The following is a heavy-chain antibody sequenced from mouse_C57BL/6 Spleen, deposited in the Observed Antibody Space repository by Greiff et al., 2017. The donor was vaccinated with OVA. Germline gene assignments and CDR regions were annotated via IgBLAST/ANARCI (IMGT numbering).Heavy chain of an antibody. CDR2: IHPNSGST. J-gene: IGHJ1*03. V-gene: IGHV1-64*01. D-gene: IGHD2-5*01. CDR1: GYTFTSYW. CDR3: AREGGSNYAYFDV. Sequence: VQLQQSGAELVKPGASVKLSCKASGYTFTSYWMHWVKQRPGQGLEWIGMIHPNSGSTNYNEKFKSKATLTVDKSSSTAYMQLSSLTSEDSAVYYCAREGGSNYAYFDVWGTGTTVTVSS.